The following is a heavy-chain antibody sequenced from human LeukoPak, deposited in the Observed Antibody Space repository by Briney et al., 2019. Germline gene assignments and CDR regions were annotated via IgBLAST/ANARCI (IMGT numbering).Heavy chain of an antibody. CDR1: GFSLSTSGMC. D-gene: IGHD3-22*01. J-gene: IGHJ5*02. CDR3: ARTHLYYYDSSGYYPNWFDP. Sequence: ESGPTLVNPTQTLTLTCTFSGFSLSTSGMCVSWIRQPPGKALEWLARIDWDDDKYYSTSLKTRLTISKDTYKNQVVLTMTNMDPVDTATYYCARTHLYYYDSSGYYPNWFDPWGQGTLVTVSS. V-gene: IGHV2-70*11. CDR2: IDWDDDK.